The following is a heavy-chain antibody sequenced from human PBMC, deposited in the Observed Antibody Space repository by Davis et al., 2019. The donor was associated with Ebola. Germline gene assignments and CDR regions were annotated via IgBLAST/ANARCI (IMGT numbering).Heavy chain of an antibody. CDR2: INPSGGST. V-gene: IGHV1-46*01. Sequence: ASVKVSCKASGYTFTSYYMHWVRQAPGQGLEWMGIINPSGGSTSYAQKFQGRVTMTRDTSTSTVYMELSSLRSDDTAVYYCARVEADIVLMVYAPFDYWGQRTLVTVSS. CDR3: ARVEADIVLMVYAPFDY. J-gene: IGHJ4*02. D-gene: IGHD2-8*01. CDR1: GYTFTSYY.